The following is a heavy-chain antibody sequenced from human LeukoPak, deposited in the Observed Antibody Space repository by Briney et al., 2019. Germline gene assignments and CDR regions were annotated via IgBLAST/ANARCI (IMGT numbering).Heavy chain of an antibody. V-gene: IGHV4-59*01. CDR1: GGSISSYY. D-gene: IGHD2-21*02. CDR3: AREDCGGDCSFDY. J-gene: IGHJ4*02. Sequence: SETLSLTCTVSGGSISSYYWSWIRQPPGKGLEWIGYIYYSGSTNYNPSLKSRVTISVDTSKNQFSLKLSSVTAADTAVYYCAREDCGGDCSFDYWGQGTLVTVSS. CDR2: IYYSGST.